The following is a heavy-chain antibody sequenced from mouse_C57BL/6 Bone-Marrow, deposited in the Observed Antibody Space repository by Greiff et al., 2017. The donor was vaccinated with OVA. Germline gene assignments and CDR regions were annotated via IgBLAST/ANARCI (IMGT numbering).Heavy chain of an antibody. CDR1: GYTFTSYW. CDR3: ASPRDCGSSYWYFDV. Sequence: VQLQQPGAELVMPGASVKLSCKASGYTFTSYWMHWVKQRPGQGLEWIGEIDPSDSYTNYNQKFKGKSTLTVDKSSSTAYMQLSSLTSEDSAVYYGASPRDCGSSYWYFDVWGTGTTVTVSS. D-gene: IGHD1-1*01. CDR2: IDPSDSYT. J-gene: IGHJ1*03. V-gene: IGHV1-69*01.